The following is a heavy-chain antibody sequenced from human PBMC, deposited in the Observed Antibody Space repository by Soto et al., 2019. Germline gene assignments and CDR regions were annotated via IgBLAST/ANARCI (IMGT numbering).Heavy chain of an antibody. D-gene: IGHD1-1*01. Sequence: QVQLVQSGAEVKKPGSSVTVSCKASGGTFGNSAISWVRQAPGQGLEWMGGIMPIFPTPDYAQKFQGRVTIAADESTSTAYMELTSLRSEDTAVYYCARDNDRQQIVGNYYYGMDVWGQGTTVTV. J-gene: IGHJ6*02. V-gene: IGHV1-69*12. CDR1: GGTFGNSA. CDR3: ARDNDRQQIVGNYYYGMDV. CDR2: IMPIFPTP.